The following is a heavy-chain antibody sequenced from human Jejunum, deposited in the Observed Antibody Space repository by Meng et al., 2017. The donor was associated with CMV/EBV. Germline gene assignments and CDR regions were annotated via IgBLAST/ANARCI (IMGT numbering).Heavy chain of an antibody. CDR2: INHSGST. V-gene: IGHV4-34*01. CDR3: ARGFVKYTVTRVGNWFDP. Sequence: QGQLQQWGAGRLKPSGTLSLTCAVYGGSFSGYYWSWIRQPPEKGLEWIGEINHSGSTNYNPSLKSRVTISVDTSKNQFSLKLSSVTAADTAVYYCARGFVKYTVTRVGNWFDPWGQGTLVTVSS. CDR1: GGSFSGYY. J-gene: IGHJ5*02. D-gene: IGHD4-17*01.